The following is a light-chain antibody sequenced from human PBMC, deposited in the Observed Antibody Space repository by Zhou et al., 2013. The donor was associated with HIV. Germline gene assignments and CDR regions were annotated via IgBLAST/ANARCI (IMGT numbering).Light chain of an antibody. CDR3: NSYTSSSTHI. CDR1: SSDVAGYNY. Sequence: QSALTQPASVSGSPGQSITISCTGTSSDVAGYNYVSWYQQHPGKAPKLIIYDVSNRPSGVSNRFSGSKSGNTASLTISGLQTEDEANYYCNSYTSSSTHIFGGGTKLTVL. V-gene: IGLV2-14*03. J-gene: IGLJ2*01. CDR2: DVS.